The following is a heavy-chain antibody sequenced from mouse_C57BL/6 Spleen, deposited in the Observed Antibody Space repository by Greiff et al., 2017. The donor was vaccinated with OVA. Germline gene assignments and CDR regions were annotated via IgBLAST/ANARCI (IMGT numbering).Heavy chain of an antibody. Sequence: EVHLVESGGGLVQPKGSLKLSCAASGFSFNTYAMNWVRQAPGKGLEWVARIRSKSNNYATYYADSVKDRFTISRDDSESMLYLQMNNLKTEDTAMYYCVRTGLYYDYGWYFDVWGTGTTVTVSS. D-gene: IGHD2-4*01. J-gene: IGHJ1*03. CDR2: IRSKSNNYAT. CDR1: GFSFNTYA. CDR3: VRTGLYYDYGWYFDV. V-gene: IGHV10-1*01.